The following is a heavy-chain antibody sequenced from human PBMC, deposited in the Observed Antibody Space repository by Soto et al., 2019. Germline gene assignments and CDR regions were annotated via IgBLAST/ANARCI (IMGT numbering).Heavy chain of an antibody. V-gene: IGHV1-18*01. CDR1: GYTFTTYG. Sequence: QVQLVHSGADVKKPGASVKVSCKASGYTFTTYGISWVRQAPGQGLEWMGWISAYSGNTNYAQNFQGRVTMITDTSTNTAYMELRSLTSDDTAVYYCARAKYYYGSTTYGLDPWGQGTLVIVSS. J-gene: IGHJ5*02. CDR2: ISAYSGNT. CDR3: ARAKYYYGSTTYGLDP. D-gene: IGHD3-10*01.